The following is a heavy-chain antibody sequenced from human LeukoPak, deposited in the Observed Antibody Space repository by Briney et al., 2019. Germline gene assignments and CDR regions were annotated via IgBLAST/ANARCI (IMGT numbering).Heavy chain of an antibody. J-gene: IGHJ4*02. Sequence: PGGSLRLSCAASGFTFSSYAMHWVRQAPGKGLEWVAVISYDGSNKYYADSVKGRFTISRDNSKGTLYLQMNRLRSEDTAVYYCAAGDYGGPFDSWGQGSLVTVSS. CDR2: ISYDGSNK. D-gene: IGHD4-23*01. CDR3: AAGDYGGPFDS. V-gene: IGHV3-30-3*01. CDR1: GFTFSSYA.